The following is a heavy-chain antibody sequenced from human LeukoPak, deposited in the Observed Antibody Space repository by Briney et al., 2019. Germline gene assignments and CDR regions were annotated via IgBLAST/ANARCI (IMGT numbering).Heavy chain of an antibody. CDR1: GFTFSSYA. V-gene: IGHV3-21*01. D-gene: IGHD6-13*01. Sequence: GGSLRLSCAASGFTFSSYAMHWVRQAPGKGLEWVSSISSSSSYIYYADSVKGRFTISRDNAKNSLYLQMNSLRAEDTAVYYCARGHSSPSAFDIWGQGTMVTVSS. J-gene: IGHJ3*02. CDR2: ISSSSSYI. CDR3: ARGHSSPSAFDI.